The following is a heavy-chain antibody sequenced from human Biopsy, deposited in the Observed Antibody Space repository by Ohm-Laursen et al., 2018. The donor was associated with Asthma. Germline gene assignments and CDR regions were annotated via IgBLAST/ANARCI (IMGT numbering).Heavy chain of an antibody. CDR1: GGSISSGAYY. CDR2: IYYIGST. V-gene: IGHV4-30-4*01. J-gene: IGHJ4*02. D-gene: IGHD3-16*01. Sequence: TLSLTCTVSGGSISSGAYYWSWVRQPPGKGLEWIGYIYYIGSTDYNPSLKSRVAISLDTSKNQFSLKLSSVTAADTAVYFCARRGGVRRYFDYWGQGTLVTVSS. CDR3: ARRGGVRRYFDY.